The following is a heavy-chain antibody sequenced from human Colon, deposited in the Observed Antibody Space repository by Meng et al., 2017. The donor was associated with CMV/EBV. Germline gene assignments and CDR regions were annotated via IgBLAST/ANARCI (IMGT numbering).Heavy chain of an antibody. CDR2: IWYDGNKK. Sequence: TSGCNFSNYGMHWVRQAPGKGLEWVAAIWYDGNKKNYAESVKGRFSISRDNSKDTLYLQVNSLRAEDTAVYYCARSLYGSGKDAFDYWGQGTLVTVSS. CDR3: ARSLYGSGKDAFDY. CDR1: GCNFSNYG. J-gene: IGHJ4*02. V-gene: IGHV3-33*01. D-gene: IGHD3-10*01.